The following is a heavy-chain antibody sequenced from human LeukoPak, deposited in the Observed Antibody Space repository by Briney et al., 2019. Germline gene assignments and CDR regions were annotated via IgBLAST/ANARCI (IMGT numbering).Heavy chain of an antibody. CDR1: GGSFSGYY. CDR2: IYYSGST. J-gene: IGHJ3*02. V-gene: IGHV4-59*12. D-gene: IGHD5-24*01. Sequence: SETLSLTCAVYGGSFSGYYWSWIRQPPGKGLEWIGYIYYSGSTNYNPSLKSRVTISVDTSKNQFSLKLSSVTAADTALYYCARDSGYNVNDHDVNAFDIWGQGTMVTISS. CDR3: ARDSGYNVNDHDVNAFDI.